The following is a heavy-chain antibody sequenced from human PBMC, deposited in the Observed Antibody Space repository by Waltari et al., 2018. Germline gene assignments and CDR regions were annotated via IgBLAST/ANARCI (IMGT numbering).Heavy chain of an antibody. V-gene: IGHV4-4*07. Sequence: QVQLQESGPGLVKPSETLSLTCTVSGGSIRSYYWSWIRQPAGQGLEWSWRIYTSGSTNYNPSLKSRVTMSVDTSKNQFSLKLSSVTAADTAVYYCARVGPKAGRSSWYNYFDYWGQGTLVTVSS. J-gene: IGHJ4*02. D-gene: IGHD6-13*01. CDR3: ARVGPKAGRSSWYNYFDY. CDR2: IYTSGST. CDR1: GGSIRSYY.